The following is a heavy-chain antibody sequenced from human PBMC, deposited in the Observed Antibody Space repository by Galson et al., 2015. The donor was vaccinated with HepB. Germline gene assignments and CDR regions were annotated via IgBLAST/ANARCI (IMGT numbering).Heavy chain of an antibody. CDR1: GFTFSSYG. D-gene: IGHD2-2*01. CDR3: AKDGQCSSTSCYAAFDI. J-gene: IGHJ3*02. V-gene: IGHV3-30*18. Sequence: SLRLSCAASGFTFSSYGMHWVRQAPGKGLEWVAVISYDGSNKYYADSVKGRFTISRDNSKNTLYLQMNSLRAEDTAVYYCAKDGQCSSTSCYAAFDIRGQGTMVTVSS. CDR2: ISYDGSNK.